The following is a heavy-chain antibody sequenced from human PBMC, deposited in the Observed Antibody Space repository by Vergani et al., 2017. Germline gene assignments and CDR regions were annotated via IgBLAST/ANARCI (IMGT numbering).Heavy chain of an antibody. CDR2: INPNSGGT. D-gene: IGHD3-22*01. CDR3: ARARITMIVVVSLVAFDI. J-gene: IGHJ3*02. CDR1: GYTFTGYY. Sequence: QVQLVQSGAEVKKPGASVKVSCKASGYTFTGYYMHWVRQAPGQGLEWMGRINPNSGGTNYAQKFQGRVTMTRDTSISTAYMELRSLRSDDTAVYYCARARITMIVVVSLVAFDIWGQGTMVTVSS. V-gene: IGHV1-2*06.